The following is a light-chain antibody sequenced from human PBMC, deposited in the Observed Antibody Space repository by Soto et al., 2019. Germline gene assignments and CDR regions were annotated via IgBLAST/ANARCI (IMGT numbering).Light chain of an antibody. CDR1: QSISDT. CDR3: LQRSDWPIT. V-gene: IGKV3-15*01. J-gene: IGKJ5*01. Sequence: EIVLTQSPGTLSLSPGERSTLSCMAIQSISDTLAWYEQKPGQAPRLLIHRASTRAPGFPARFSGSGSGTDFTLTISSLPSEDFEVYYCLQRSDWPITFGQGTRLEIK. CDR2: RAS.